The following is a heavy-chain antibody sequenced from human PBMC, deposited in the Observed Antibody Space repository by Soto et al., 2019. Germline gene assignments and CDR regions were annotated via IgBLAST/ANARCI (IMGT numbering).Heavy chain of an antibody. J-gene: IGHJ3*02. CDR2: IYYSGST. CDR1: GGSISSGGYY. CDR3: ARQITSNGPGAFDI. D-gene: IGHD4-4*01. V-gene: IGHV4-31*03. Sequence: SETLSLTCTVSGGSISSGGYYWSWIRQHPGKGLEWIGYIYYSGSTYYNPSLKSRVTISVDTSKNQFSLKLSSVTAADTAVYYCARQITSNGPGAFDIWGQGTMVTVSS.